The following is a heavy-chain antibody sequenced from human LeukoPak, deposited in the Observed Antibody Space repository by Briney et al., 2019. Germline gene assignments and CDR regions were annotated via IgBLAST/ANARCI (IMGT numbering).Heavy chain of an antibody. CDR2: IYASGST. CDR3: ARSRYSYGSYYYYMDV. D-gene: IGHD5-18*01. CDR1: GGSISSYY. V-gene: IGHV4-4*07. J-gene: IGHJ6*03. Sequence: TSETLSLTCTVSGGSISSYYWSWIRQPAGKRLEWIGRIYASGSTNYNPSLKSRVTMSVDTSKNQFSLKLSSVTAADTAVYYCARSRYSYGSYYYYMDVWGKGTTVTVSS.